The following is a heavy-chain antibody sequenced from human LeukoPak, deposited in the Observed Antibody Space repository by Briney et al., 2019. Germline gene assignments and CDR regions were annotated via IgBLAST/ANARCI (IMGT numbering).Heavy chain of an antibody. Sequence: ASVKVSCKASGYTFTSYAMHWVRQAPGQRLEWMGWINAGNGNTKYSQKFQGRVTITADESTSTAYMELSSLRSEDTAVYYCARSGTSRPEDIWFDYWGQGTLVTVSS. D-gene: IGHD2-2*01. J-gene: IGHJ4*02. V-gene: IGHV1-3*01. CDR2: INAGNGNT. CDR3: ARSGTSRPEDIWFDY. CDR1: GYTFTSYA.